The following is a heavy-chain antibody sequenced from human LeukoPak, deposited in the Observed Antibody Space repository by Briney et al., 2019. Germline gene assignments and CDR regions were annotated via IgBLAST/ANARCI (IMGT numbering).Heavy chain of an antibody. J-gene: IGHJ6*03. CDR1: GFTFSSYD. V-gene: IGHV3-30*02. Sequence: GGSLRLSCAASGFTFSSYDMHWVRQAPGKGLEWVAFIRYDGSNKYYADSVKGRFTISRDNSKNTLYLQMNSLRAEDTAVFYCAKVGGSYPGYYYMDVWGKGTTVTISS. CDR2: IRYDGSNK. D-gene: IGHD1-26*01. CDR3: AKVGGSYPGYYYMDV.